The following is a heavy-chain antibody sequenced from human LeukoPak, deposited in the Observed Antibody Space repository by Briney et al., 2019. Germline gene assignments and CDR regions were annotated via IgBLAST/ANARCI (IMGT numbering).Heavy chain of an antibody. Sequence: SETLSLTCAVYGGSFSGYYWSWIRQPPGKGLEWTGSIDHSGSTYYNPSPKSRITILVDTSKNQYSLMLSSLTAADTAVYYCARDSALAQAVMFDYWGQGTLVTVSS. D-gene: IGHD2-21*01. CDR3: ARDSALAQAVMFDY. V-gene: IGHV4-34*01. J-gene: IGHJ4*02. CDR1: GGSFSGYY. CDR2: IDHSGST.